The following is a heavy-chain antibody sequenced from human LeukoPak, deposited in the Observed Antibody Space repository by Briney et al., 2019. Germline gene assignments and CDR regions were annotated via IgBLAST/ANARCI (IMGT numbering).Heavy chain of an antibody. V-gene: IGHV1-69*05. CDR3: ARDQDKECSSTSCYRSNYYYYYMDV. CDR1: GGTFSSYA. Sequence: SVKVSCKASGGTFSSYAISWVRQAPGQGLEWVGGIIPIFGTANYAQKFQGRVTVTTDESTSTAYMELSSLRSEDTAVYYCARDQDKECSSTSCYRSNYYYYYMDVWGKGTTVTVSS. D-gene: IGHD2-2*02. CDR2: IIPIFGTA. J-gene: IGHJ6*03.